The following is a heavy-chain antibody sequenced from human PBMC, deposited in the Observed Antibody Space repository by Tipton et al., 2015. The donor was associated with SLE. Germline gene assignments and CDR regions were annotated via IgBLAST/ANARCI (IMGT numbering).Heavy chain of an antibody. CDR3: ARDRSGGGGYVLDS. CDR1: GGSIYTSAYC. Sequence: TLSLTCTVSGGSIYTSAYCWGWIRQPPGKGLEWIGGIYSGGSTYYNPSLKSRVTVSVDTSKNQFSLKLTSVTAADTAVYFCARDRSGGGGYVLDSWGQGTLVTVSS. J-gene: IGHJ4*02. CDR2: IYSGGST. D-gene: IGHD5-12*01. V-gene: IGHV4-39*07.